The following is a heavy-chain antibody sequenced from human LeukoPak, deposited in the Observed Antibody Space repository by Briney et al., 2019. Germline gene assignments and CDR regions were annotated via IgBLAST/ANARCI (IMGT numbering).Heavy chain of an antibody. J-gene: IGHJ3*02. D-gene: IGHD7-27*01. CDR3: VKDHDWGAFHI. Sequence: GGSLRLSCSASGFTFSTYAMHWVRRAPGKGLEYVSGISSNGGSTYYADSVKGRFTISRDNSKNTLYLQMSSLRPEDTAVFYCVKDHDWGAFHIWGQGTMVTVSS. V-gene: IGHV3-64D*06. CDR1: GFTFSTYA. CDR2: ISSNGGST.